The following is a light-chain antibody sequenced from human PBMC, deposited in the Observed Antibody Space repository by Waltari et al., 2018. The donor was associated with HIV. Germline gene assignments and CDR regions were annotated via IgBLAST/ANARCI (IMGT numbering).Light chain of an antibody. CDR2: RDR. V-gene: IGLV3-25*03. CDR3: QSAAISGTSVV. Sequence: SSDLTQAPSVYVSPGQTASITCSGHELANHYVHWYQEKAVQDRVLGMFRDRERPLGIPERISGSRSGILATLTITGVLAEDEADYYCQSAAISGTSVVFGGGTKLTVL. CDR1: ELANHY. J-gene: IGLJ2*01.